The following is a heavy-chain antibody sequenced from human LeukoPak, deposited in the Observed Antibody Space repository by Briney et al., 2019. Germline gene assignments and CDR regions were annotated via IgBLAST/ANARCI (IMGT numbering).Heavy chain of an antibody. CDR2: ISSSGSTI. CDR1: GFTFSSYE. J-gene: IGHJ4*02. Sequence: GGSLRLSCAASGFTFSSYEMNWVRQAPGKGLEWVSYISSSGSTIYYADSVKGRFTISRDNAKNSLYLQMNSLRAEDTAVYYCARDVDYYGSGSYHDYWGQGTLVTVSS. V-gene: IGHV3-48*03. CDR3: ARDVDYYGSGSYHDY. D-gene: IGHD3-10*01.